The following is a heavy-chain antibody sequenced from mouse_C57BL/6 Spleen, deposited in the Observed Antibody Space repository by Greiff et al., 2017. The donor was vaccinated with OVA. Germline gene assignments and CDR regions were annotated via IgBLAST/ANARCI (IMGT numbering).Heavy chain of an antibody. V-gene: IGHV3-6*01. Sequence: EVQLQQSGPGLVKPSQSLSLTCSVTGYSITSGYYWNWIRQFPGNKLEWMGYISYDGSNNYNPSLKNRISITRDTSKNQFFLKLNSVTTEDTATYYCARGYYGSSYLYWGQGTTLTVSS. CDR3: ARGYYGSSYLY. J-gene: IGHJ2*01. D-gene: IGHD1-1*01. CDR1: GYSITSGYY. CDR2: ISYDGSN.